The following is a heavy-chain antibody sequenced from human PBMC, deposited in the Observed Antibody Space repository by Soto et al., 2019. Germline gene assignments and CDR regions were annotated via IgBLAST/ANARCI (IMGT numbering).Heavy chain of an antibody. CDR1: GGSITSTTYY. J-gene: IGHJ4*02. CDR2: IYYRGST. V-gene: IGHV4-39*02. Sequence: SETLSLTCTVSGGSITSTTYYWGWIRQPPGKGLEWIGSIYYRGSTYYTPSLKSRVTISVDTSKNHFSLKLISVTTADTAVYFCAREGNLGRWIQPLDSWGQGTLVTVSS. D-gene: IGHD2-2*03. CDR3: AREGNLGRWIQPLDS.